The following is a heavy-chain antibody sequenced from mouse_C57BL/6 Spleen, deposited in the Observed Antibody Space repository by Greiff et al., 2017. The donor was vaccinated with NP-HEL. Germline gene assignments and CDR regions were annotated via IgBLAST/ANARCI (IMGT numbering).Heavy chain of an antibody. CDR2: IYPGDGDT. Sequence: VQLQQSGAELVKPGASVKISCKASGYAFSSYWMNWVKQRPGKGLEWIGQIYPGDGDTNYNGKFKGKATLTADKSYSTAYMQLSSLTSEDSAVYFCARAVLDYAMDYWGQGTSVTVSS. CDR3: ARAVLDYAMDY. CDR1: GYAFSSYW. J-gene: IGHJ4*01. D-gene: IGHD1-1*01. V-gene: IGHV1-80*01.